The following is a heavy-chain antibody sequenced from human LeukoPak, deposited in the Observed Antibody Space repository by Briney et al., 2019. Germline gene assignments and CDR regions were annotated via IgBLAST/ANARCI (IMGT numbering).Heavy chain of an antibody. CDR3: ARDVVVPAAITYYYYYYMDV. CDR2: ISSSSSYI. CDR1: GFTFSSYS. V-gene: IGHV3-21*06. Sequence: GGSLRLSCAASGFTFSSYSMNWVRQAPGKGLEWVSSISSSSSYIYYADSVEGRFTISRDNAKNSLYLQMNSLRAEDTAVYYCARDVVVPAAITYYYYYYMDVWGKGTTVTVSS. J-gene: IGHJ6*03. D-gene: IGHD2-2*02.